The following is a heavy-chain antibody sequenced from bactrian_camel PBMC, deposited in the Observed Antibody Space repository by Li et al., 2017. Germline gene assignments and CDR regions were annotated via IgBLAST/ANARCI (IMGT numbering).Heavy chain of an antibody. Sequence: VQLVESGGGLVHPGGSLRLSCAASGDVNSTDCMGWFRQRPGKGREAVATLYNSGSTRYSDSVKGRFTISQDDAKNTLYLQMNSLKPEDTAMYYCAARRGACGAEWWLLGYRGQGTQVTVS. D-gene: IGHD7*01. CDR2: LYNSGST. CDR3: AARRGACGAEWWLLGY. CDR1: GDVNSTDC. J-gene: IGHJ6*01. V-gene: IGHV3S53*01.